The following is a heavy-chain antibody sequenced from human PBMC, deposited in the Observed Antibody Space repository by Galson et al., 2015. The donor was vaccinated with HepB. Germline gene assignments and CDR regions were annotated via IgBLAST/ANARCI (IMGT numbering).Heavy chain of an antibody. CDR3: ASSGWDPYYYYYGMDV. V-gene: IGHV5-10-1*01. Sequence: QSGAEVKKPGESLRISCKGSGYSFTSYWISWVRQMPGKGLEWMGRIDPSDSYTNYSPSFQGHVTISADKSISTAYLQWSSLKASDTAMYYCASSGWDPYYYYYGMDVWGQGTTVTVSS. J-gene: IGHJ6*02. CDR1: GYSFTSYW. CDR2: IDPSDSYT. D-gene: IGHD6-19*01.